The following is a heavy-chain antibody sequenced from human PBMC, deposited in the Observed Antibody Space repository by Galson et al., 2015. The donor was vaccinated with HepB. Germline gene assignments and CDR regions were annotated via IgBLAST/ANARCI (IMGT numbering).Heavy chain of an antibody. CDR2: IDPSDSYT. D-gene: IGHD3-22*01. V-gene: IGHV5-10-1*01. CDR3: ARLSLVPPLNYYDSSGYYSIDY. Sequence: QSGAEVKKPGESLRISCKGSGYSFTSYWISWVRQMPGKGLEWMGRIDPSDSYTNYSPSFQGHVTISADKSISTAYLQWSSLKASDTAMYYCARLSLVPPLNYYDSSGYYSIDYWGQGTLVTVSS. J-gene: IGHJ4*02. CDR1: GYSFTSYW.